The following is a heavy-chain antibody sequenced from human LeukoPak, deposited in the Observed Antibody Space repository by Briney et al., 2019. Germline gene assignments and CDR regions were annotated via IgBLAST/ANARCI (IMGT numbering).Heavy chain of an antibody. V-gene: IGHV4-4*09. CDR3: ATSNDAKLAPFDH. CDR1: GVSMSAYQ. Sequence: KTSETLSLTCTVSGVSMSAYQWSWVRQAPEKGLEWIGCINTKGETSYKPSLKSRATTSVDTSKSQFPLRLTSVTAADTAVYYCATSNDAKLAPFDHWGQGAPVTVSS. D-gene: IGHD2-8*01. CDR2: INTKGET. J-gene: IGHJ4*02.